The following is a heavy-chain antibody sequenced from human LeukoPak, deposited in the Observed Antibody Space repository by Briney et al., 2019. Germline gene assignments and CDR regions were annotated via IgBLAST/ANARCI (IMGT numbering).Heavy chain of an antibody. V-gene: IGHV4-61*01. CDR1: GGSVSSGSYY. CDR2: IYYSGST. D-gene: IGHD2-15*01. CDR3: ARGWHCSGGSCYSIDY. Sequence: SETLSLTCTVSGGSVSSGSYYWSWIRQPPGKGLEWIGYIYYSGSTNYNPSLKSRVTISVDTSKNQFSLKLSSVTAADTAVYYCARGWHCSGGSCYSIDYWGQGTLVTVSS. J-gene: IGHJ4*02.